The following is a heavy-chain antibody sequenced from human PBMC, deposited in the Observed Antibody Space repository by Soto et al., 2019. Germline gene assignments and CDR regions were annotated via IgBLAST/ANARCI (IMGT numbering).Heavy chain of an antibody. J-gene: IGHJ6*02. D-gene: IGHD2-2*01. Sequence: SVKVSCKASGGTFSSYAISWVRQAPGQGLEWTGGIIPIFGTANYAQKFQGRVTITADKSTSTAYMELSSLRSEDTAVYYCARDPIDCSSTSCLYYYYYGMDVWGQGTTVTVSS. CDR1: GGTFSSYA. CDR2: IIPIFGTA. CDR3: ARDPIDCSSTSCLYYYYYGMDV. V-gene: IGHV1-69*06.